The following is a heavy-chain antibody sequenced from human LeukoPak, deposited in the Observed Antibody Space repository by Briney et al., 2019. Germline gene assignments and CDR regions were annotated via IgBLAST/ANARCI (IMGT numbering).Heavy chain of an antibody. CDR3: ARRPGIAAAGRVYYGMDV. D-gene: IGHD6-13*01. J-gene: IGHJ6*02. Sequence: GWSLTLSCAASGFTFSSYVMHWVRQAPRKGLDGVAVIWYDGSKKYYADSVKGRFTISRDNSKNPLYLQMNSLTAEDTAVYYCARRPGIAAAGRVYYGMDVWGQGTTVTVSS. V-gene: IGHV3-33*01. CDR2: IWYDGSKK. CDR1: GFTFSSYV.